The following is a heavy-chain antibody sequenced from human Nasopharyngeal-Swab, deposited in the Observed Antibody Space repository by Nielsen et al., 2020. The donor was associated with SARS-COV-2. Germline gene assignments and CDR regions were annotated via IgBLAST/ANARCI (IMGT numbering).Heavy chain of an antibody. CDR3: AKASPYDYYDSSGYLGDYFDY. CDR1: GFTFSSYS. Sequence: GESLKISCAASGFTFSSYSMNWVRQAPGKGLEWVSSISSSSSYIYYADSVKGRFTISRDNAKNSLYLQMNSLRAEDTAVYYCAKASPYDYYDSSGYLGDYFDYWGQGTLVTVSS. V-gene: IGHV3-21*01. D-gene: IGHD3-22*01. J-gene: IGHJ4*02. CDR2: ISSSSSYI.